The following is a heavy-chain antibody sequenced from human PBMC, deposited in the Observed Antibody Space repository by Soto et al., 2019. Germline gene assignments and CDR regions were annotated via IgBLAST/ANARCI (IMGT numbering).Heavy chain of an antibody. Sequence: SETLSLTCAVSGDSISSPYWSWIRQSPGRGLEWIGYIFYGGTITYNPSLGSRVTISVDTSKNHFSLKLSSVTAADTAVYYCARGGGSPLDYWGQGALFTGS. J-gene: IGHJ4*02. V-gene: IGHV4-59*11. D-gene: IGHD3-16*01. CDR1: GDSISSPY. CDR2: IFYGGTI. CDR3: ARGGGSPLDY.